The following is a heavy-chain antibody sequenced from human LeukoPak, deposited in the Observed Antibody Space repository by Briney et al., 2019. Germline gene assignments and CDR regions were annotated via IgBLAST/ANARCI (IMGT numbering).Heavy chain of an antibody. J-gene: IGHJ6*03. D-gene: IGHD3-10*01. V-gene: IGHV3-21*01. CDR3: ASDLVWFGGPKGYYNYMDV. CDR2: ISSSSSYI. CDR1: GFTFSSYR. Sequence: GGSLRLSCAASGFTFSSYRMNWVRQAPGKGLEWVSSISSSSSYIYYADSVKGRFTISRDNAKNSLYLQMNSLRAEDTAVYYYASDLVWFGGPKGYYNYMDVWGKGTTVTVSS.